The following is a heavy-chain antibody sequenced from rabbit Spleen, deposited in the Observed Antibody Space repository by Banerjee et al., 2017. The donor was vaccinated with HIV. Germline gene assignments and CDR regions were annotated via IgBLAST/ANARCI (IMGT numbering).Heavy chain of an antibody. V-gene: IGHV1S45*01. CDR1: GFSFSSSYW. CDR3: ARDLIGVIGWNFNL. J-gene: IGHJ4*01. CDR2: INIVTYKA. Sequence: QEQLEESGGGLVQPEGSLTLTCTASGFSFSSSYWICWVRQAPGKGLEWIACINIVTYKAVYATWAKGRFTISRTSSTTVTLQMTSLTAADTATYFCARDLIGVIGWNFNLWGPGTLVTVS. D-gene: IGHD1-1*01.